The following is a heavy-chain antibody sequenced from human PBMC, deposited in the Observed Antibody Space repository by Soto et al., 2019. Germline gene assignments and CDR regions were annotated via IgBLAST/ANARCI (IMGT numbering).Heavy chain of an antibody. J-gene: IGHJ6*02. V-gene: IGHV5-10-1*01. CDR3: ATEAGATTRYGMDV. CDR2: IDPSDSQT. Sequence: GESLKISCKGSGYSFAGYWITWVRQMPGKGLEWMGRIDPSDSQTYYSPSFRGHVTISAAKSITTVFLQWSSLRASDTAMYYCATEAGATTRYGMDVWGQGTTVTVSS. D-gene: IGHD1-26*01. CDR1: GYSFAGYW.